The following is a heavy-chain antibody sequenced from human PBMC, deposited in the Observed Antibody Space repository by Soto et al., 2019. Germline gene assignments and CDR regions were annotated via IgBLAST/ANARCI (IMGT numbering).Heavy chain of an antibody. Sequence: SDTLSLPCAVYGGSFSGYYWSWIRQPPGKGLEWIGEINHSGSTNYNPSLKSRVTISVDTSKNQFSLKLSSVTAADTAVYYCARGGITGTHFDYWGQGTLVTVS. J-gene: IGHJ4*02. D-gene: IGHD1-20*01. CDR3: ARGGITGTHFDY. CDR2: INHSGST. CDR1: GGSFSGYY. V-gene: IGHV4-34*01.